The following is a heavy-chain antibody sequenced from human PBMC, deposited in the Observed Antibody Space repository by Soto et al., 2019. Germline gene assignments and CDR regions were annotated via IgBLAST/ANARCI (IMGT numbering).Heavy chain of an antibody. Sequence: SETLSLTCTVSGGSISSYYWSWIRQPPGKGLEWIGYIYYSGSTNYNPSLKSRVTISVDTSKNQFSLKLSSVTAADTAVYYCARTPSLILTGYYRAFDIWGQGTMVTVSS. CDR2: IYYSGST. J-gene: IGHJ3*02. D-gene: IGHD3-9*01. CDR1: GGSISSYY. V-gene: IGHV4-59*01. CDR3: ARTPSLILTGYYRAFDI.